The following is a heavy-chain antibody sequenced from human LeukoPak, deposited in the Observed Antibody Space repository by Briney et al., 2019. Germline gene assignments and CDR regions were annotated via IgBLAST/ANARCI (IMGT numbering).Heavy chain of an antibody. CDR1: GGSISSGGYY. J-gene: IGHJ4*02. D-gene: IGHD3-16*02. V-gene: IGHV4-31*03. CDR2: IYYSGST. CDR3: ARESPYDYVWGSYRRHFDY. Sequence: PSETLSLTCTVSGGSISSGGYYWSWIRQHPGKGLEWIGYIYYSGSTYYNPSLKSRVTISVDTSKNQFSLKLSSVTAADTAVYYCARESPYDYVWGSYRRHFDYWGQGTLVTVSS.